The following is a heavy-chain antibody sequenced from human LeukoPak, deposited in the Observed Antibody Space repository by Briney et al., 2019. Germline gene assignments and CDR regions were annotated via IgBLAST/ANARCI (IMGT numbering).Heavy chain of an antibody. D-gene: IGHD3-10*01. J-gene: IGHJ4*02. V-gene: IGHV4-34*01. CDR3: ASHYAHGSGIYAPFGY. CDR1: GGSFSGYY. Sequence: SETLSLTCAVYGGSFSGYYWSWIRQPPGKGLEGIGEINHSGSTNYNPSLKSRVSISVDTSKNQFSLKLSSVTAADTAVYFCASHYAHGSGIYAPFGYWGQGALVTVSS. CDR2: INHSGST.